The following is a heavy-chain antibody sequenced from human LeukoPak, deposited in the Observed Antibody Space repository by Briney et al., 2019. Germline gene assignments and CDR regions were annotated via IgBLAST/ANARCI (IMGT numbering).Heavy chain of an antibody. Sequence: GGSLRLSCAASGFSFSSCGIHWVRQAPGKGLEWVAVISYDGTNKYYADSVKGRFTISRDNSKNTLYLQMNSLRAEDTAVYYCARGPLTGRWPDMGFDYWGQGTLVTVSS. CDR3: ARGPLTGRWPDMGFDY. CDR1: GFSFSSCG. V-gene: IGHV3-30*03. J-gene: IGHJ4*02. D-gene: IGHD5-24*01. CDR2: ISYDGTNK.